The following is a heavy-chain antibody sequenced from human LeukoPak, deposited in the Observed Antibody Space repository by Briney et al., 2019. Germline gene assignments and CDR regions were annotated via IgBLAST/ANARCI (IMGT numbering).Heavy chain of an antibody. CDR2: INTNTGNP. Sequence: GASVKVSCKASGYTFTSYAMNWVRQTPGQGLEWMGWINTNTGNPTYAQGFTGRFVFSLDTSVSTAYLQISSLKAEDTAVYYCAREGGGSGYYSFDYWGQGTLVTVSS. CDR1: GYTFTSYA. J-gene: IGHJ4*02. V-gene: IGHV7-4-1*02. D-gene: IGHD3-3*01. CDR3: AREGGGSGYYSFDY.